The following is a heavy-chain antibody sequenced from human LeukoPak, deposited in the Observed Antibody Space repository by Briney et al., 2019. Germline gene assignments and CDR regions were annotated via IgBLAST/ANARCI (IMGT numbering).Heavy chain of an antibody. CDR2: IRYDGSNK. V-gene: IGHV3-30*02. CDR3: AKGLRGYSYGYQVY. J-gene: IGHJ4*02. Sequence: GGSLRLSCAASGFTFSSYGMHWVRQAPGKGLERVAFIRYDGSNKYYADSVKGRVTISSDNSKNTLYLQMNSLRAEDRAVYYGAKGLRGYSYGYQVYWGQGTLVTVSS. CDR1: GFTFSSYG. D-gene: IGHD5-18*01.